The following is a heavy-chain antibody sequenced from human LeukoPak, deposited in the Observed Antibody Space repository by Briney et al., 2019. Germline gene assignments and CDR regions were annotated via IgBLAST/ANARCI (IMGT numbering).Heavy chain of an antibody. CDR2: ISYDGGNK. CDR1: GFSFSSYA. CDR3: ARYLRAYYYSYAMDV. Sequence: PGGSLRLSCAAAGFSFSSYAMHWVRQAPGKGLEWVALISYDGGNKYYADSVKGRFTISRDNSKNTLSLQMNSLRPEDTAVYSCARYLRAYYYSYAMDVWGQGTTVTVSS. V-gene: IGHV3-30-3*01. D-gene: IGHD3-9*01. J-gene: IGHJ6*02.